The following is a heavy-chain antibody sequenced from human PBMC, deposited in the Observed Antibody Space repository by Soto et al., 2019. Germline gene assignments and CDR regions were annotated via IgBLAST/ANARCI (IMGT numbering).Heavy chain of an antibody. CDR1: GFIFKMYY. CDR2: INDEGNNA. Sequence: AGGSLRLSCEASGFIFKMYYLHWVHQTPGKGPVWVARINDEGNNATYADSVKGRFTISRDNAKNTLYLQMDGLRVDDTGLYYCTRGPRVSSIGTGAYWGQGSLVTVSS. CDR3: TRGPRVSSIGTGAY. V-gene: IGHV3-74*01. D-gene: IGHD1-26*01. J-gene: IGHJ4*02.